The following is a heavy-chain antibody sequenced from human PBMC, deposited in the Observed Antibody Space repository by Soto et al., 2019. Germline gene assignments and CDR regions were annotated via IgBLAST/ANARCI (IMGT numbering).Heavy chain of an antibody. CDR2: ISHDGSYK. D-gene: IGHD1-26*01. CDR1: GFSFTTYV. V-gene: IGHV3-30*18. CDR3: AKGLLAIVGTTLPRDAFNI. Sequence: GGSLRLSCAASGFSFTTYVMHWVRQAPGKGLEWVAVISHDGSYKYYGDAVKGRFTISRDTSKNAVYLEMNSLRPEDTVVYYCAKGLLAIVGTTLPRDAFNIWGQGTMVTVS. J-gene: IGHJ3*02.